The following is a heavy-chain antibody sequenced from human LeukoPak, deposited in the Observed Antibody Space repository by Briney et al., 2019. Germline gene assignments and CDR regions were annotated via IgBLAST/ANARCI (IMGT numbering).Heavy chain of an antibody. J-gene: IGHJ4*02. Sequence: GASVKVSCRASGYTFTDYFMHWVRQAPGQGLEWMGWINPNCGDTKYAQKFQGRVTMTRDTSIRTAYMELSRLRSDDTAVYYCARVWPCINGVCPDVFEYWGQGTRVTVSS. CDR3: ARVWPCINGVCPDVFEY. CDR2: INPNCGDT. V-gene: IGHV1-2*02. D-gene: IGHD2-8*01. CDR1: GYTFTDYF.